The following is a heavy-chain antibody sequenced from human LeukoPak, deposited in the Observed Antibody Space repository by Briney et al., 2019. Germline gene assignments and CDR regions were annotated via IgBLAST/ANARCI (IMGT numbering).Heavy chain of an antibody. CDR1: GGSISGYY. D-gene: IGHD5-12*01. V-gene: IGHV4-59*12. J-gene: IGHJ4*02. CDR3: AAQYSGYVRLDY. CDR2: IYYSGSP. Sequence: SETLSLTCTVSGGSISGYYWSWIRQPPGKGLEWIGYIYYSGSPNYNPSLKSRVTISVDTSKNQFSLKLSSVTAADTAVYYCAAQYSGYVRLDYWGQGTLVTVSS.